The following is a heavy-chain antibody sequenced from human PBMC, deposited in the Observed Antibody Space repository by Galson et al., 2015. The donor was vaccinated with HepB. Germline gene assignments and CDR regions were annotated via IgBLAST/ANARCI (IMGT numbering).Heavy chain of an antibody. J-gene: IGHJ6*02. V-gene: IGHV3-30*18. CDR2: MSYDGSKE. CDR1: GITFSTYG. CDR3: AKDDTPMVTSYGMDV. D-gene: IGHD5-18*01. Sequence: SLRLSCAASGITFSTYGMHWVRQAPGKGLEWLALMSYDGSKEYYVESMKGRLTISRDNSKNTPFLQMNSLRTEDTAVYYCAKDDTPMVTSYGMDVWGQGTTVIVSS.